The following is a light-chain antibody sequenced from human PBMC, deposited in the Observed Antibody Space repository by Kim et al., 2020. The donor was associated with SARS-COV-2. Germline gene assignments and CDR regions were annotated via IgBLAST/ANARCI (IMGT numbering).Light chain of an antibody. Sequence: ASVGDTVTVTCQASQDIRKNLNWYQQKPGKAPKLVIYEASILELGVPSRFSGSGSGTDFTVTITSLQPDDVGTYYCQQYDNYPYTFGPGTKLEI. CDR1: QDIRKN. J-gene: IGKJ2*01. V-gene: IGKV1-33*01. CDR2: EAS. CDR3: QQYDNYPYT.